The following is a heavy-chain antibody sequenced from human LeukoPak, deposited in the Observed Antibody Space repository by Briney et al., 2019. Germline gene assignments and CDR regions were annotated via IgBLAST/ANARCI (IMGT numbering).Heavy chain of an antibody. CDR2: ISSSSSYI. D-gene: IGHD5-18*01. V-gene: IGHV3-21*01. Sequence: GGSLRLSCAASGFTFSSYSMNWVRQAPGKGLEWVSSISSSSSYIYYADSVKGRFTISRDSSKNTLYLQMNSLRAADTAVYYCARGSGYSYSFTGRERTKSRLDYWGQGTLVTVSS. J-gene: IGHJ4*02. CDR1: GFTFSSYS. CDR3: ARGSGYSYSFTGRERTKSRLDY.